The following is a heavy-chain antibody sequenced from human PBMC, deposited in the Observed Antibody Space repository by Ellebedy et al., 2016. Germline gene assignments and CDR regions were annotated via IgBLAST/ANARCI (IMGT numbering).Heavy chain of an antibody. CDR2: ITHSGST. D-gene: IGHD3-9*01. J-gene: IGHJ4*02. V-gene: IGHV4-34*01. CDR1: GGSFSGSY. Sequence: SETLSLTCAVYGGSFSGSYWSWIRQPPGKGLEWIGEITHSGSTNYNPSLKNRVTISVDTSKNQFSLKLSSVTAADTAGYYCARCYNDILTGYMAAFDYWGQGTLVTVSS. CDR3: ARCYNDILTGYMAAFDY.